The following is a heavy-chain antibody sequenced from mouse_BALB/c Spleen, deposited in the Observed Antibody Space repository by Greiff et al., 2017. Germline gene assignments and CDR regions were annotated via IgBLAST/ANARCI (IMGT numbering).Heavy chain of an antibody. J-gene: IGHJ4*01. D-gene: IGHD2-4*01. CDR2: IYPGGGYT. CDR3: ARPIYYDYGPYAMDY. CDR1: GYTFTNYW. Sequence: VQLQQSGAELVRPGTSVKISCKASGYTFTNYWLGWVKQRPGHGLEWIGDIYPGGGYTNYNEKFKGKATLTADTSSSTAYMQLSSLTSEDSAVYFCARPIYYDYGPYAMDYWGQGTSVTVSS. V-gene: IGHV1-63*02.